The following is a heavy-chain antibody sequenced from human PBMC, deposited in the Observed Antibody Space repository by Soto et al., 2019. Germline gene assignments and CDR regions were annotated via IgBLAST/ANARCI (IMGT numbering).Heavy chain of an antibody. CDR2: IYYRGSA. CDR1: GGSVSSGSHY. V-gene: IGHV4-61*01. CDR3: AREPTVTPVYFDY. J-gene: IGHJ4*02. Sequence: SETLSLTCTVSGGSVSSGSHYWNWIRQPPGKGLEWIGYIYYRGSANYNPPLKSRVTISVDTSKDEFTLELSSVTAADTAMYYCAREPTVTPVYFDYWGQGILVTVSS. D-gene: IGHD4-17*01.